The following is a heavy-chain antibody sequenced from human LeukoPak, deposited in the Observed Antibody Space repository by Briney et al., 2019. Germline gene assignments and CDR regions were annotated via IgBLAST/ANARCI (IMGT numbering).Heavy chain of an antibody. J-gene: IGHJ4*02. CDR2: TYYSGST. CDR1: GGSISSYY. D-gene: IGHD3-22*01. CDR3: ASRGYYDV. V-gene: IGHV4-39*07. Sequence: PSETLSLTCTVSGGSISSYYWSWIRQPPGKGLEWIGSTYYSGSTYYNPSLKSRVTISVDTSKNQFSLKLSSVTAADTAVYYCASRGYYDVWGQGTLVTVSS.